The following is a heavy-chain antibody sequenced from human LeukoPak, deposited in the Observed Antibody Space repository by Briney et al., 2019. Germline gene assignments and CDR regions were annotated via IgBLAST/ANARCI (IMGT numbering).Heavy chain of an antibody. CDR2: INTNGSPT. CDR3: AGDLISGSGSLAY. Sequence: GGSLRLSCAASGFTFSSYWMHWVRQAPGKGLVWVSRINTNGSPTQYADSVKGRFTISRDNAKNTLYLQMNSLRAEDTAVYYCAGDLISGSGSLAYWGQGTLVTVSS. D-gene: IGHD3-10*01. V-gene: IGHV3-74*01. J-gene: IGHJ4*02. CDR1: GFTFSSYW.